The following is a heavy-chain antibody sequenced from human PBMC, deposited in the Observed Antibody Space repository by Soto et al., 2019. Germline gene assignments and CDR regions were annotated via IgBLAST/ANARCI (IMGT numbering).Heavy chain of an antibody. V-gene: IGHV4-30-4*01. CDR2: IYYSGST. CDR1: GGSISSGDYY. J-gene: IGHJ5*02. Sequence: SETLSLTCTVSGGSISSGDYYWGWIRQPPGKGLEWIGYIYYSGSTYYNPSLKSRVTISVDTSKNQFSLKLSSVTAADTAVYYCALDTYYYGSGSPGPWGQGTLVTVSS. CDR3: ALDTYYYGSGSPGP. D-gene: IGHD3-10*01.